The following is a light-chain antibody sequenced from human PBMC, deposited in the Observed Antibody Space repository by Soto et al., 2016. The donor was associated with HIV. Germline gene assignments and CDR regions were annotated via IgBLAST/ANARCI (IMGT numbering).Light chain of an antibody. Sequence: SYELTQPPSVSVAPGKTARITCGGNNIGSESVHWYQQRPGQAPVLLVYDDSDRPSGIPERFSGSNSGNTATLTISRVEAGDEADYYCQVWDRSSDVVFGGGTQADRP. J-gene: IGLJ2*01. V-gene: IGLV3-21*03. CDR3: QVWDRSSDVV. CDR1: NIGSES. CDR2: DDS.